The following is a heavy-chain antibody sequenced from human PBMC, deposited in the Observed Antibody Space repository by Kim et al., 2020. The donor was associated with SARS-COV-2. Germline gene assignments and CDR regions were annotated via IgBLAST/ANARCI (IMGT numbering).Heavy chain of an antibody. Sequence: NPSLKSRVTISVDTAKNQFSLKLSSVTAADTAVYYCASLLYSSGWYSLGYWGQGTLVTVSS. V-gene: IGHV4-39*01. J-gene: IGHJ4*02. CDR3: ASLLYSSGWYSLGY. D-gene: IGHD6-19*01.